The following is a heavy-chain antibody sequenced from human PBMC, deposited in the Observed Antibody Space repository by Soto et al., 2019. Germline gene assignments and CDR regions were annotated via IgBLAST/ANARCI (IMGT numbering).Heavy chain of an antibody. CDR3: ARDPVVPAYYGMDV. CDR1: GYTFTSYN. V-gene: IGHV1-18*01. CDR2: ISPYTGHT. Sequence: QVQLVQSGAEVKKPGASVKVSCKASGYTFTSYNIVWVRQAPGQGLEWMGWISPYTGHTNYTQKLQGRVTMTTDTSTSTAYMALRILRSDDTAVYYFARDPVVPAYYGMDVWGQWTTVTVSS. J-gene: IGHJ6*02. D-gene: IGHD2-2*01.